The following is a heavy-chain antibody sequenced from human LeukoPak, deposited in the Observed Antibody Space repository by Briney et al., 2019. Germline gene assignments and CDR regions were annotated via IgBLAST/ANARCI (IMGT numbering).Heavy chain of an antibody. Sequence: GGSLRLSCAASGFTFSSYGMSWVRQAPGKGLEWVSAISGSGGSTYYADSVRGRFTISRDNSKNTRYLQMNSLRAEATGVYYCAKDGPTAAMAFYYYSYMAVWGKGTTVTISS. CDR3: AKDGPTAAMAFYYYSYMAV. J-gene: IGHJ6*03. CDR2: ISGSGGST. D-gene: IGHD5-18*01. CDR1: GFTFSSYG. V-gene: IGHV3-23*01.